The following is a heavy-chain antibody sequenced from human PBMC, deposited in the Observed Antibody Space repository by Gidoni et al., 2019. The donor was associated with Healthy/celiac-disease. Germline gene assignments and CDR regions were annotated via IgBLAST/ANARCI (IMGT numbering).Heavy chain of an antibody. CDR1: GFSFRRYG. J-gene: IGHJ4*02. Sequence: QVQLVESGGDVVQPGGSLRLSCAASGFSFRRYGMHWVRQAPGKGLEWVAVISYDGSNKYYADSVKGRFTISRDNSKNTLYLQMNSLRAEDTAVYYCAKDPGDGYNPRGFDYWGQGTLVTVSS. D-gene: IGHD5-12*01. CDR2: ISYDGSNK. V-gene: IGHV3-30*18. CDR3: AKDPGDGYNPRGFDY.